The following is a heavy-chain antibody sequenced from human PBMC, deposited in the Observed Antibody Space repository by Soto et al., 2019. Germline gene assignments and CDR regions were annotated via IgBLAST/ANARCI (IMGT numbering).Heavy chain of an antibody. CDR3: ARDGREAYGMDV. CDR2: IYYRGST. V-gene: IGHV4-59*11. D-gene: IGHD1-26*01. CDR1: GGSISSHY. J-gene: IGHJ6*02. Sequence: PSETLSLTCTVSGGSISSHYWSWVRQAPGKGLEWIGHIYYRGSTTYNPSLRSRSTISVDTSNNQFPLKLNSVTTADTAVYYCARDGREAYGMDVWGQGTKVTVSS.